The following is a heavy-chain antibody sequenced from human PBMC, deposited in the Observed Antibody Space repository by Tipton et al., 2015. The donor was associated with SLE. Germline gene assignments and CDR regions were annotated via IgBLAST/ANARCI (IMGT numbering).Heavy chain of an antibody. D-gene: IGHD2-21*01. Sequence: TLSLTCTVSGGSVTSGGYYWTWIRQHPGKGLEWIGHIGYRGSTDYNPSLRSRVSISVDTSKNHFSLKLSSVTAADTAVYYCAREGDSSANFYYYGVNVWGQGTTVTVSS. CDR3: AREGDSSANFYYYGVNV. CDR1: GGSVTSGGYY. J-gene: IGHJ6*02. CDR2: IGYRGST. V-gene: IGHV4-31*03.